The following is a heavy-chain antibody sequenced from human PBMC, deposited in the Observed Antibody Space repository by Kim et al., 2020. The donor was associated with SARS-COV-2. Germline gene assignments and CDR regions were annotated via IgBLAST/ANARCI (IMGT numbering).Heavy chain of an antibody. Sequence: GGSLRLSCAASGFTFSSYGMHWVRQAPGKGLEWVAVISYDGSNKYYADSVKGRFTISRDNSKNTLYLQMNSLRAEDTAVYYCAKDTYYYDSSGYYWGQGT. V-gene: IGHV3-30*18. CDR2: ISYDGSNK. CDR1: GFTFSSYG. CDR3: AKDTYYYDSSGYY. J-gene: IGHJ4*02. D-gene: IGHD3-22*01.